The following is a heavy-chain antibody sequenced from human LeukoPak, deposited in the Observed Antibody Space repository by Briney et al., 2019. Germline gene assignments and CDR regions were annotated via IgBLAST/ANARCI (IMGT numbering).Heavy chain of an antibody. J-gene: IGHJ4*02. CDR1: GFTFSSYG. D-gene: IGHD3-3*01. Sequence: GGSLRLSCAASGFTFSSYGMHWVRQAPGKGLDWVAVISNDGSKKYYADSVKGRFTISRDNAKNSLYLQMNSLRAEDTAVYYCARGVPYDSWSGPHYSDYWGQGTLVTVSS. CDR2: ISNDGSKK. CDR3: ARGVPYDSWSGPHYSDY. V-gene: IGHV3-30*03.